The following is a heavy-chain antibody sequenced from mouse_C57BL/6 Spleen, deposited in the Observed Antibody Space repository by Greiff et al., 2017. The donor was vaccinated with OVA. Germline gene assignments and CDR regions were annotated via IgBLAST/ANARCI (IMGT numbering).Heavy chain of an antibody. J-gene: IGHJ4*01. V-gene: IGHV1-15*01. CDR3: TGYYYAMDY. Sequence: VKLMESGAELVRPGASVTLSCKASGYTFTDYEMHWVKQTPVHGLEWIGAIDPETGGTAYNQKFKGKAILTADKSSSTAYMEFRSLTSEDSAVYYCTGYYYAMDYWGQGTSVTVSS. CDR2: IDPETGGT. CDR1: GYTFTDYE. D-gene: IGHD2-2*01.